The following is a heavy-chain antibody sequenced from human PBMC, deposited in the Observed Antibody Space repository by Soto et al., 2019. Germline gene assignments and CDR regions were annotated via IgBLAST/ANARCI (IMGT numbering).Heavy chain of an antibody. CDR2: ITSTSSTI. V-gene: IGHV3-48*02. J-gene: IGHJ3*02. CDR1: GFTFSDSA. CDR3: ARGRDHAFDI. Sequence: HPGGSLRLSCAASGFTFSDSAMNWVRQAPGKGLDWLSFITSTSSTILYADSVKGRFTISRDNAKNSLYLQMNSLRDEDTAVYYCARGRDHAFDIWGQGTMVTVSS.